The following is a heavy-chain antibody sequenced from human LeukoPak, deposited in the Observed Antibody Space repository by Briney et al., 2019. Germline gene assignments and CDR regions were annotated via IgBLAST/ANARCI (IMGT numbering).Heavy chain of an antibody. Sequence: GASVKVSCKASGYTFTGYFMHWVRQAPGQGLEWMGWINPHSGGTDNAQDFQGRVTMTRDTSINIAYMELTRMTSDDTAVYFCARGGGTSGPELDYWGQGTLVTVSS. D-gene: IGHD3-3*01. V-gene: IGHV1-2*02. CDR2: INPHSGGT. CDR3: ARGGGTSGPELDY. J-gene: IGHJ4*02. CDR1: GYTFTGYF.